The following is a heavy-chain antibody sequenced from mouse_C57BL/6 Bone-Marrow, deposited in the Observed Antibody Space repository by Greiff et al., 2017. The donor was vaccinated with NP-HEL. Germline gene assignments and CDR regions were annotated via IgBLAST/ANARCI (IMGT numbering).Heavy chain of an antibody. CDR3: TRRGGDWFAY. J-gene: IGHJ3*01. CDR2: IDPETGGT. V-gene: IGHV1-15*01. Sequence: VQLQESGAELVRPGASVTLSCKASGYTFTDYEMHWVKQTPVHGLEWIGAIDPETGGTAYNQKFKGKAILTADKSSSTAYMELRSLTSEDSAVYYCTRRGGDWFAYWGQGTLVTVSA. CDR1: GYTFTDYE.